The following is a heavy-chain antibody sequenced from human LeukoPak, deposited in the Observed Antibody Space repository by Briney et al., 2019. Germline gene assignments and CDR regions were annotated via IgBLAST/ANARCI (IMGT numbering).Heavy chain of an antibody. J-gene: IGHJ4*02. Sequence: GGSLRLSCAASGFTFRSYAISWVRQAPGKGLEWVSAISGSGGSTYYADSVRGRFTISRDNSKNTLYLHMNSLRAEDTALYYCARNYYEPTYDYYFDCWGQGTLVTVSP. V-gene: IGHV3-23*01. D-gene: IGHD1-26*01. CDR1: GFTFRSYA. CDR3: ARNYYEPTYDYYFDC. CDR2: ISGSGGST.